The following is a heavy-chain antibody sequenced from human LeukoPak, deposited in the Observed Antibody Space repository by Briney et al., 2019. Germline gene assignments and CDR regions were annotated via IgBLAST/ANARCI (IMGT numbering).Heavy chain of an antibody. V-gene: IGHV4-39*01. J-gene: IGHJ6*02. Sequence: PSETLSLTCTVSGGSITSSSYYWGWIRQPPGKGLEWIGTIYYSGSTYYNPSLKSRVTISVDTSKNQFSLKLSSVTAADTVVYYCARHHDFWSGYHYYYYGMDVWGQGTTVTVSS. D-gene: IGHD3-3*01. CDR3: ARHHDFWSGYHYYYYGMDV. CDR1: GGSITSSSYY. CDR2: IYYSGST.